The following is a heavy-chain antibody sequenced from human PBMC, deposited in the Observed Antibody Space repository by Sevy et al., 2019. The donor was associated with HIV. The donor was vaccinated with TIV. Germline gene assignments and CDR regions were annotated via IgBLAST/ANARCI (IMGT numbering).Heavy chain of an antibody. CDR2: IYTSGST. CDR1: GGSISSGSYY. J-gene: IGHJ3*02. D-gene: IGHD3-22*01. Sequence: SETLSLTCTVSGGSISSGSYYWSWIRQPAGKGLEWIGRIYTSGSTNYNPSLKSRVTMSVDTSKNQFSLKLSSVTAADTAVYYCARATYYYDSSGHDAFDIWGLGTMVTVSS. V-gene: IGHV4-61*02. CDR3: ARATYYYDSSGHDAFDI.